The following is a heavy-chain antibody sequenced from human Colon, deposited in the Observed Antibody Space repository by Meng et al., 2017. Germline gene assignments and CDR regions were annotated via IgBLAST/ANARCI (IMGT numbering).Heavy chain of an antibody. CDR1: GGSISTYY. D-gene: IGHD3-10*01. J-gene: IGHJ4*02. CDR2: NYYSGST. Sequence: QLQESGPGLVKPSATLSLTCAAAGGSISTYYWSWIRQPPGKGLEWIGNNYYSGSTNYNPSLASRVTISVDSSKNQVSLRLTSVTAADTAVYYCARFYGSGTFEVHDYWGQGTLVTVSS. CDR3: ARFYGSGTFEVHDY. V-gene: IGHV4-59*01.